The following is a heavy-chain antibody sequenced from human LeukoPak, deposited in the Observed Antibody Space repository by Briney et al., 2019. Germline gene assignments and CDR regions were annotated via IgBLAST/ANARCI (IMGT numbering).Heavy chain of an antibody. V-gene: IGHV3-20*04. CDR2: INWNGGNT. J-gene: IGHJ6*03. CDR3: ARAYSGYENYYYYYYMDV. Sequence: GGSLRLSCAASGFTFDDYGMSWVRQAPGKGLEWVSGINWNGGNTGYADSVKGRFTISRDNAKNSLYLQMNSLRAEDTALYYCARAYSGYENYYYYYYMDVWGKGTTVTISS. CDR1: GFTFDDYG. D-gene: IGHD5-12*01.